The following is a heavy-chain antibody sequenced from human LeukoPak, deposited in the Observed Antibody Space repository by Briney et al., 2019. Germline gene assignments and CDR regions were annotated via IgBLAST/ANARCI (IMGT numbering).Heavy chain of an antibody. CDR3: ARGVYIAAAQYAY. Sequence: SETLSLTCTVSGGSTSSYYWNWIRQPPGKGLEWIGYIYYSGSTTYNPSLKSRVTISVDTSKNQFSLKLSSVTAADTAVYYCARGVYIAAAQYAYWGQGTLVTVSS. J-gene: IGHJ4*02. CDR1: GGSTSSYY. D-gene: IGHD6-13*01. V-gene: IGHV4-59*01. CDR2: IYYSGST.